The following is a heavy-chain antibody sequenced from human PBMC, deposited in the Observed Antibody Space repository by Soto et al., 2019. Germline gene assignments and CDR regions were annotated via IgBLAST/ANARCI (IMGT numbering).Heavy chain of an antibody. J-gene: IGHJ4*02. CDR2: VSGSGGNK. V-gene: IGHV3-23*01. CDR1: GFTFRSYA. CDR3: AKDSNPDGDPDEFDY. D-gene: IGHD4-17*01. Sequence: EVQLLESGGGLVQPRGSLRLSCAVSGFTFRSYAMSWVRQAPGEGLEWVSAVSGSGGNKYYAESVKGRFTISRDNSQNTLYLQMNSLRVEDTAVYYCAKDSNPDGDPDEFDYWGQGTLVTVSS.